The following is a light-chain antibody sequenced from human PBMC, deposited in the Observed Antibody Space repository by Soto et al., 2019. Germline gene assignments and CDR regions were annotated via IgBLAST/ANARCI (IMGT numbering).Light chain of an antibody. CDR2: DVS. Sequence: QSVLAQPASVSGSPGQSITISCTGPSNDVGHFNYVSWFQQHPVKAPKLLIFDVSNWPSGISDRFSGSKSGNTASLTISGLQPEDEADYYCTSFTTSNTFVFGSGTKLTVL. CDR1: SNDVGHFNY. J-gene: IGLJ1*01. CDR3: TSFTTSNTFV. V-gene: IGLV2-14*03.